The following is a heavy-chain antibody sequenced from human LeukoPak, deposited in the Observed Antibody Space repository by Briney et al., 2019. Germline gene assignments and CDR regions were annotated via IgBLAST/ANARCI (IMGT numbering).Heavy chain of an antibody. CDR3: ARGGVGLEKANWFDP. D-gene: IGHD1-1*01. Sequence: SETLSLTCTVSGSSISSGGYYWSWIRQHPGKGLEWIGYIYYSGSTYYNPSLKSRVTISVDTSKNQFSLKLSSVTAADTAVYYCARGGVGLEKANWFDPWGQGTLVTVSS. CDR2: IYYSGST. CDR1: GSSISSGGYY. J-gene: IGHJ5*02. V-gene: IGHV4-31*03.